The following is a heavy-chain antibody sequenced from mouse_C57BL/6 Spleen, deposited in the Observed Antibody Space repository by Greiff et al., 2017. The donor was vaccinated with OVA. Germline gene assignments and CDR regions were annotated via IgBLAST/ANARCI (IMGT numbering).Heavy chain of an antibody. V-gene: IGHV5-4*01. CDR1: GFTFSSYA. CDR3: ARDDYYGSSYGGYFDV. Sequence: EVKLMESGGGLVKPGGSLKLSCAASGFTFSSYAMSWVRQTPEKRLEWVATISDGGSYTYYPDNVKGRFTISRDNAKNNLYLQMSHLKSEDTAMYYCARDDYYGSSYGGYFDVWGTGTTVTVSS. D-gene: IGHD1-1*01. CDR2: ISDGGSYT. J-gene: IGHJ1*03.